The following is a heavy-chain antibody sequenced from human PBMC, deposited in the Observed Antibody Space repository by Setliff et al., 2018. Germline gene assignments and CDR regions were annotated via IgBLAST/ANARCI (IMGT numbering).Heavy chain of an antibody. V-gene: IGHV3-73*01. Sequence: GGSLRLSCAASGFIFSGSAMHWVRQASGKGLEWVGRIRSKPYTYATTYAASMKGRFTISRDDSKNTAYLQMNSLKTEDTAVYYCTRHGSFYSESSGYYYGTDSYYYMDVWGKGTTVTVSS. CDR2: IRSKPYTYAT. D-gene: IGHD3-22*01. CDR1: GFIFSGSA. J-gene: IGHJ6*03. CDR3: TRHGSFYSESSGYYYGTDSYYYMDV.